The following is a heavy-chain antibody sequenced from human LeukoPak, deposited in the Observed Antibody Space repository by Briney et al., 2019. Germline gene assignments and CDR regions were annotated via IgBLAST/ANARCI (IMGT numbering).Heavy chain of an antibody. V-gene: IGHV3-30-3*01. CDR1: GFTFSSYA. CDR3: ARPLTTSYNWGAQSAVDY. Sequence: GGSLRLSCAASGFTFSSYAMHWVRQAPGKGLEWVAIISFDGSNKYYAASVKGRFTISRDNSKNTLYMQMNSLRAEDTAVYSCARPLTTSYNWGAQSAVDYWGQGTLVTVSS. D-gene: IGHD7-27*01. CDR2: ISFDGSNK. J-gene: IGHJ4*02.